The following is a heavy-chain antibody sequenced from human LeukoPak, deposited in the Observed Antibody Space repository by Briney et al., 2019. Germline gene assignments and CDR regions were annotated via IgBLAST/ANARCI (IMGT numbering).Heavy chain of an antibody. D-gene: IGHD3-22*01. CDR3: ARGSSGYSTDI. Sequence: GGSLRLSCAASGFTFSNYGIHWVRQAPGTGLESVSGISVNGTTTYYANSVKGRFTIYRDNAKNSLYLQMNSLRDEDTAVYYCARGSSGYSTDIWGQGTMVTVSS. V-gene: IGHV3-48*02. CDR2: ISVNGTTT. J-gene: IGHJ3*02. CDR1: GFTFSNYG.